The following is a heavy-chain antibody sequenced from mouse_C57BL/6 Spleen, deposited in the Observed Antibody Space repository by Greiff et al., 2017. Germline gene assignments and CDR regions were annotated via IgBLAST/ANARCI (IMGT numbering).Heavy chain of an antibody. J-gene: IGHJ4*01. CDR3: ARSDYYGSSYGNYYAMDY. CDR1: GYTFTDYY. D-gene: IGHD1-1*01. V-gene: IGHV1-76*01. Sequence: QVQLQQSGAELVRPGASVKLSCKASGYTFTDYYINWVKQRPGQGLEWIARIYPGSGNTYYNEKFKGKATLTADKSSSTAYMQLSSLTSEDSAVYFCARSDYYGSSYGNYYAMDYWGQGTSVTVSS. CDR2: IYPGSGNT.